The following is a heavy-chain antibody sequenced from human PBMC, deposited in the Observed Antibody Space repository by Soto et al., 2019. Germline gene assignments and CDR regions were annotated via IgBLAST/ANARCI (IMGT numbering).Heavy chain of an antibody. D-gene: IGHD4-4*01. CDR1: GFTFSIYS. Sequence: PGGSLRLSCAASGFTFSIYSMNWVRQAPGKGLEWVSYIMPGSSHIFYADSVKGRFTISRDNAKNLLYLQMNSLRAEDTAVYFCARDVYSGTWTTEEDVWGQGTTVTVSS. J-gene: IGHJ6*02. CDR3: ARDVYSGTWTTEEDV. CDR2: IMPGSSHI. V-gene: IGHV3-48*01.